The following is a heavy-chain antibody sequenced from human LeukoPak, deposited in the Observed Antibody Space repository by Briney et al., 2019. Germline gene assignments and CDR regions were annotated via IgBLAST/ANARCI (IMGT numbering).Heavy chain of an antibody. V-gene: IGHV3-30-3*01. J-gene: IGHJ4*02. CDR1: GFTFSSYA. Sequence: PGGSLRLSCAASGFTFSSYAMSWVRQAPGKGLEWVAVISYDGSNKYYADSVKGRFTISRDNSKNTLYLQMNSLRAEDTAVYYCARETIFGVALDYWGQGTLVTVSS. D-gene: IGHD3-3*01. CDR3: ARETIFGVALDY. CDR2: ISYDGSNK.